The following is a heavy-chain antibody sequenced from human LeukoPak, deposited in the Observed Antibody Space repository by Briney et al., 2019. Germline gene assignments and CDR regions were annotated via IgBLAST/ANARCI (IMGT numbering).Heavy chain of an antibody. V-gene: IGHV3-7*01. CDR3: GRDRAVAGRCPAYYYYYMEV. J-gene: IGHJ6*03. CDR1: GFTFSSYC. Sequence: PGGSLRLSCAASGFTFSSYCMIWVRQAPGKGLEWVANINQNGSEKYYVDSVKGRFTISSDNAKNSLYLQMNSLRAADTAAYYCGRDRAVAGRCPAYYYYYMEVRGQGTTVHVSS. D-gene: IGHD6-19*01. CDR2: INQNGSEK.